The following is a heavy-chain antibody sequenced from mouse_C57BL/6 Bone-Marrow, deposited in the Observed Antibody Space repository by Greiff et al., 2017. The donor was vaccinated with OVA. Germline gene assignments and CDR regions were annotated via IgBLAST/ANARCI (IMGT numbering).Heavy chain of an antibody. CDR2: ISDGGSYT. J-gene: IGHJ1*03. Sequence: EVMLVESGGGLVKPGGSLKLSCAASGFTFSSYAMSWVRQTPEKRLEWVATISDGGSYTYYPDNVKGRFTISRDNAKNNLYLQMSHLKSEDTAMYYGARDGGIYYGSSSYFDVWGTGTTVTVSS. CDR1: GFTFSSYA. V-gene: IGHV5-4*01. D-gene: IGHD1-1*01. CDR3: ARDGGIYYGSSSYFDV.